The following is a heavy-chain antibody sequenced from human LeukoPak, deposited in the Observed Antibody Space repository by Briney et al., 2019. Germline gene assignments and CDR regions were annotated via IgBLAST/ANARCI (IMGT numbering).Heavy chain of an antibody. D-gene: IGHD5-24*01. Sequence: SETLSLTCTVSGGSISSYYWSWIRQPAGKGLEWIGRIYTSGSTNYNPSLKGRVTMSVDTSKNQFSLKLSSVTAADTAVYYCAREGDGYKWNAFDVWGQGTMVTVSP. CDR2: IYTSGST. CDR1: GGSISSYY. CDR3: AREGDGYKWNAFDV. J-gene: IGHJ3*01. V-gene: IGHV4-4*07.